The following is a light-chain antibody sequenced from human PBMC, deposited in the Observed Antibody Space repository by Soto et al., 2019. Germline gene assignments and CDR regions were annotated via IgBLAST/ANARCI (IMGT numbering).Light chain of an antibody. CDR1: QSVFSS. CDR2: AAS. Sequence: EIVMTQSAATLSLSPGERATLSCRASQSVFSSLSWYQQKPGQPPRLLIYAASTRATDVPARFSGGGSETEFTLTISSLQSEDFAVYFCQQYNIWPLWTFGQGTKVDIK. J-gene: IGKJ1*01. V-gene: IGKV3-15*01. CDR3: QQYNIWPLWT.